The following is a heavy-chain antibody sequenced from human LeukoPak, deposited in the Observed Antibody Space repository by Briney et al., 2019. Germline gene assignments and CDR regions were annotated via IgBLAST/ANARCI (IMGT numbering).Heavy chain of an antibody. J-gene: IGHJ6*03. CDR2: IYYYGST. CDR3: AREGAGSYGFRYIDV. D-gene: IGHD5-18*01. Sequence: SETLSLTCAVYGGSCSDYYCSWIRQPPGEGLEWLAYIYYYGSTNYNPSLESRLTLTVDTSKNQFSLKLSSVTAADTAVYYCAREGAGSYGFRYIDVWGKGTTVTVS. CDR1: GGSCSDYY. V-gene: IGHV4-59*01.